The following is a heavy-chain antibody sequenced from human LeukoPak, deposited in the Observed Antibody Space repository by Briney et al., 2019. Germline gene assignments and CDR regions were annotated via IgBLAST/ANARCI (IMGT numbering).Heavy chain of an antibody. CDR3: ARDPLTHYSSGWYFDYFDY. CDR1: GFTFSSYA. Sequence: GGSLRLSCAASGFTFSSYAMHWVRQAPGKGLEWVAVISYDGSNKYYADSVKGRLTISRDNSKNTLYLQMNSLRAEDTAVYYCARDPLTHYSSGWYFDYFDYWGQGTLVTVSS. J-gene: IGHJ4*02. D-gene: IGHD6-19*01. CDR2: ISYDGSNK. V-gene: IGHV3-30-3*01.